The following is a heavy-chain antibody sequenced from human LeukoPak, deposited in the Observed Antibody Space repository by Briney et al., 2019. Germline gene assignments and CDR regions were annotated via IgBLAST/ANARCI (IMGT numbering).Heavy chain of an antibody. CDR1: GFSFSNTW. CDR2: INHSGRT. Sequence: GSLRLSCAASGFSFSNTWMSWVRQPPGKGLEWIGEINHSGRTNYNPSLKSRVTISVDTSKNQFSLKLTSVTAADTAVYYCARGYCSGGICYAFFQYWGQGTLVTVSS. D-gene: IGHD2-15*01. J-gene: IGHJ1*01. CDR3: ARGYCSGGICYAFFQY. V-gene: IGHV4-34*01.